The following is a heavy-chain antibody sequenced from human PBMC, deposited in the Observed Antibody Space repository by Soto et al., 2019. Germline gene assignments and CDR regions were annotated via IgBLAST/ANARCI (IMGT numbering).Heavy chain of an antibody. CDR2: IYYSGST. J-gene: IGHJ5*02. V-gene: IGHV4-39*01. CDR1: GGSISSSSYY. Sequence: QLQLQESGPGLVKPSETLSLTCTVSGGSISSSSYYWGWIRQPPGKGLEWIGSIYYSGSTYYNPSLKSRVTISVDTSKNQFSLKLSSVTAADTAVYYCAAPYGSGSYAWFDPWGQGTLVTVSS. D-gene: IGHD3-10*01. CDR3: AAPYGSGSYAWFDP.